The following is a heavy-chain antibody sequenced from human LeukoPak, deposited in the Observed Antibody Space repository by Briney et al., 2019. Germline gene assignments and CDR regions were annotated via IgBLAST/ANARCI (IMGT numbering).Heavy chain of an antibody. CDR3: ARASMIVDNWFDP. J-gene: IGHJ5*02. CDR1: GFTFSSYG. V-gene: IGHV3-33*01. CDR2: IWYDGSNK. Sequence: GGSLRLSCAASGFTFSSYGMHWVRQAPGKGLEWVAVIWYDGSNKYYADSVKGRFTISRDNSKNTLYLQMNSLRAEDTAVYYCARASMIVDNWFDPWGQGTLVTVSS. D-gene: IGHD3-22*01.